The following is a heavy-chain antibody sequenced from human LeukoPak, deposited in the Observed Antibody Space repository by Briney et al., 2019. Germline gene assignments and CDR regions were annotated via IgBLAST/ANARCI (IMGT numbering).Heavy chain of an antibody. CDR1: GFTFSSYG. CDR3: VPGFEVRSPLIPENFDF. Sequence: GGSLRLSCAASGFTFSSYGMHWVRQAPGKGLEWVAVIWYDGSNEYYGDSVKGRFTVSRDNFKDTMYLRMNSLRAEDTAAYSCVPGFEVRSPLIPENFDFWGKGTLVPVSS. D-gene: IGHD2-15*01. CDR2: IWYDGSNE. J-gene: IGHJ4*02. V-gene: IGHV3-33*01.